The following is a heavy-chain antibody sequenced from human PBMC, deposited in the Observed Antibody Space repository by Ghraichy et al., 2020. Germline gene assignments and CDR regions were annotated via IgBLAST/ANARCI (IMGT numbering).Heavy chain of an antibody. V-gene: IGHV4-39*01. D-gene: IGHD3-3*02. Sequence: SETLSLTCVVSGDSVNSKNYFWAWIRQPTGKGLEWIGSIFYNGKTYYSPSLKSRVTMSVDTSNNQFSLNLTSVTAADTSVYYCSRHLGPFLDAFPSWGQGRMGTVAS. J-gene: IGHJ3*01. CDR1: GDSVNSKNYF. CDR2: IFYNGKT. CDR3: SRHLGPFLDAFPS.